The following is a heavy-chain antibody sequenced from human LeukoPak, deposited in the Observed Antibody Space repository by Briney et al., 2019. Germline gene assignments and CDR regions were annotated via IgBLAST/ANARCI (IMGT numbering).Heavy chain of an antibody. CDR2: ISSSSSYI. D-gene: IGHD3-10*01. CDR3: ARVRTSYGEVDY. J-gene: IGHJ4*02. Sequence: PGGSLRLSCAASGFTFSSYSMNWVRQAPGKGLEWVSSISSSSSYIYYADSVKGRFTISRDNAKNSLYLQMNSLRAEDTAVYYCARVRTSYGEVDYWGQGTLVTVSS. CDR1: GFTFSSYS. V-gene: IGHV3-21*01.